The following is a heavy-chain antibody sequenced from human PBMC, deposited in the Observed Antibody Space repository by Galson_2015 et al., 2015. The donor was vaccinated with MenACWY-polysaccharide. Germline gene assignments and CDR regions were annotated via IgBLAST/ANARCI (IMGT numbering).Heavy chain of an antibody. CDR1: GGSISSSNYY. CDR2: ISYSGST. V-gene: IGHV4-39*01. J-gene: IGHJ6*02. D-gene: IGHD2-15*01. CDR3: ASRLAQVGIAGYGYGMDV. Sequence: SETLSLTCTVSGGSISSSNYYWGWIRQSPEKGLEWIGTISYSGSTYYNPSLKSRVTISVDTSKNQFSLKLSSVTAADTAIYYCASRLAQVGIAGYGYGMDVWGQGNPRHRLL.